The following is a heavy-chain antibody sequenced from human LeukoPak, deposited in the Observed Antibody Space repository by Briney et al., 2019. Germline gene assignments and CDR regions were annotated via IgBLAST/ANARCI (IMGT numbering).Heavy chain of an antibody. CDR3: ARGRPYYYYMDV. CDR2: ISSSSSYI. J-gene: IGHJ6*03. Sequence: PGGSLRLSCAASGFTFSSYSMNWVRQAPGKGLEWVSSISSSSSYIYYADSVKGRFTISRDNSKNTLYLQMNSLRAEDTAVYYCARGRPYYYYMDVWGKGTTVTISS. CDR1: GFTFSSYS. V-gene: IGHV3-21*04.